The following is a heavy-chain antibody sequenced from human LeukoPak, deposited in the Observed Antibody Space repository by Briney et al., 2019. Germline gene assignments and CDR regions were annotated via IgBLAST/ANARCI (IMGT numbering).Heavy chain of an antibody. CDR3: ARRYCSSCPTGHAFDL. J-gene: IGHJ3*01. Sequence: PGGSLRLSCAASGFTFDDYAMHWVRQAPGKGLEWVSGISWNSGSIGYADSVKGRFTISRDNSKNTLYLQLNSLRAEDTAVYYCARRYCSSCPTGHAFDLWGQGTMVTVSS. CDR1: GFTFDDYA. D-gene: IGHD2-15*01. CDR2: ISWNSGSI. V-gene: IGHV3-9*01.